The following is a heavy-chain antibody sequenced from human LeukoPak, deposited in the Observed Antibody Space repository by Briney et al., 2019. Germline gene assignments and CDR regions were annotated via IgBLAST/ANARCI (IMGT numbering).Heavy chain of an antibody. CDR1: GGTFSSYA. CDR2: IIPILGIA. Sequence: ASVKVSCKASGGTFSSYAMSWVRQAPGQGLEWMGRIIPILGIANYAQKFQGRVTITADKSTSTAYMELSSLRSEDTAVYYCARVRSGIGGNKGVPAAMGWFDPWGQGTLVTVSS. D-gene: IGHD2-2*01. CDR3: ARVRSGIGGNKGVPAAMGWFDP. V-gene: IGHV1-69*04. J-gene: IGHJ5*02.